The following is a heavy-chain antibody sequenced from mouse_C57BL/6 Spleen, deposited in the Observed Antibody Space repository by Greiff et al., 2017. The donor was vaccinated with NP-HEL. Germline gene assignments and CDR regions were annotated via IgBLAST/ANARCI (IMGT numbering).Heavy chain of an antibody. V-gene: IGHV14-1*01. J-gene: IGHJ3*01. CDR3: TTRYYGSSSAWFAY. CDR1: GFNIKDYY. CDR2: IDPEDGDT. D-gene: IGHD1-1*01. Sequence: VQLKQSGAELVRPGASVKLSCTASGFNIKDYYMHWVKQRPEQGLEWIGRIDPEDGDTEYAPKFQGKATMTADTSSNPAYLQLSSLTSEDTAVYYCTTRYYGSSSAWFAYWGQGTLVTVSA.